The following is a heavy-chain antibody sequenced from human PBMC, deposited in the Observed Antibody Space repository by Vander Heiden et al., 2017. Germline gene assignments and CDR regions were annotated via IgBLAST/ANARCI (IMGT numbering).Heavy chain of an antibody. J-gene: IGHJ6*02. CDR3: AKDTYDFLSGLDV. V-gene: IGHV3-23*01. CDR1: GFTFSSYA. D-gene: IGHD3-3*01. Sequence: EVQLLESGGGLVQPGWSLRLSCAASGFTFSSYAMSWVRQAPGKGLEWGSALSGSGTSTYYADSVKGRFTISRDNSKNTLYLQMNSLRAEDTAVYSCAKDTYDFLSGLDVWGQGTTVTVSS. CDR2: LSGSGTST.